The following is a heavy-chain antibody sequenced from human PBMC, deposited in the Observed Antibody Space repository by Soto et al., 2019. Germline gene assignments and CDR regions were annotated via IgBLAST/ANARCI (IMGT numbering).Heavy chain of an antibody. J-gene: IGHJ5*02. CDR3: ARQGLEWLRPSWFDP. V-gene: IGHV4-39*01. D-gene: IGHD5-12*01. CDR1: GGSISSSSYY. Sequence: PSETLSLTCTVSGGSISSSSYYWGWIRQPPGKGLEWIGSIYYSGSTYYNPSLKSRVTISVDTSKNQFSLKLSSVTAADTAVYYCARQGLEWLRPSWFDPWGQGTPVTVSS. CDR2: IYYSGST.